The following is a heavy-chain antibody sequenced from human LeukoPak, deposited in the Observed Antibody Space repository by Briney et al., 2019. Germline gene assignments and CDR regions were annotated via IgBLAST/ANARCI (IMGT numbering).Heavy chain of an antibody. CDR1: GFTFDDYA. Sequence: PGGSLRLSCAASGFTFDDYAMHWVRQAPGKGLEWVSGISWNSGSIGYADSVKGRFTISRDNAKNSLYLQMNSLRAEDTALYYCAKDQGIAVAGEFDYWGQGTLVTVSS. J-gene: IGHJ4*02. CDR2: ISWNSGSI. V-gene: IGHV3-9*01. D-gene: IGHD6-19*01. CDR3: AKDQGIAVAGEFDY.